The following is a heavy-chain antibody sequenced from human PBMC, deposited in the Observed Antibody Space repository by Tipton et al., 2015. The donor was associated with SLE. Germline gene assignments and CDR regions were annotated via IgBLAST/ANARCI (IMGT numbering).Heavy chain of an antibody. Sequence: GSLRLSCAASGFTFSSYGMNWVRQVPGKGPEWVSFISGSQMYTYYADSVKGRFTIYRDNAKNLVYLQMNSLRAEDTAVYYCAREGITDYAMDVWGQGTTITVSS. CDR2: ISGSQMYT. CDR3: AREGITDYAMDV. D-gene: IGHD1-14*01. CDR1: GFTFSSYG. V-gene: IGHV3-21*04. J-gene: IGHJ6*02.